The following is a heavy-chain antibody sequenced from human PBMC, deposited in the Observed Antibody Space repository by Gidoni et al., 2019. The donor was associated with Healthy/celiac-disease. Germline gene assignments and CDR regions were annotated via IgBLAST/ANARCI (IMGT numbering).Heavy chain of an antibody. CDR2: IYYSGST. Sequence: QVQLQESGPGLVKPSETLSLTCTVSGGSISSYYWSWIRQPPGKGLEWIGYIYYSGSTNYNPSLKSRVTISVDTSKNQFSLKLSSVTAADTAVYYCARRGYPVGYGMDVWGQGTTVTVSS. J-gene: IGHJ6*02. CDR3: ARRGYPVGYGMDV. D-gene: IGHD5-18*01. V-gene: IGHV4-59*01. CDR1: GGSISSYY.